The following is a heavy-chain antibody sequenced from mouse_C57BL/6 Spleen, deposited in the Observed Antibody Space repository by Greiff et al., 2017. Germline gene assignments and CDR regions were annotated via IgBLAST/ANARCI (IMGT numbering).Heavy chain of an antibody. Sequence: EVKLVESGGGLVKPGGSLKLSCAASGFTFSDYGMHWVRQAPEKGLEWVAYISSGSSTIYYADTVKGRVTISRYNAKNTLFLQMTSLRSEDTAIYYCARASLLKDYWGQGTSVTVSS. J-gene: IGHJ4*01. CDR2: ISSGSSTI. D-gene: IGHD1-3*01. CDR3: ARASLLKDY. V-gene: IGHV5-17*01. CDR1: GFTFSDYG.